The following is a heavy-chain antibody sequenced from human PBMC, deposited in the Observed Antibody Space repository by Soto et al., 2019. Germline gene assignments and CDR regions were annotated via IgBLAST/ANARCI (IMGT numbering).Heavy chain of an antibody. CDR1: SVSITSSNW. J-gene: IGHJ4*02. CDR3: ARNYDGFEY. V-gene: IGHV4-4*02. D-gene: IGHD3-16*01. Sequence: SETLSLTCDVSSVSITSSNWWTWVRQPPGKGLEWLGKISHSGTVNYNATLRSRVTRSVDKPKNQLSLKLMSVTAADTAVYYCARNYDGFEYWGPGILVTVSS. CDR2: ISHSGTV.